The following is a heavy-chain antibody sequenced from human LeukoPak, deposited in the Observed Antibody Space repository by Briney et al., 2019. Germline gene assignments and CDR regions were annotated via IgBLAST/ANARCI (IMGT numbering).Heavy chain of an antibody. V-gene: IGHV4-34*01. Sequence: SETLSLTCAVYGGSFSGYYWSWIRQPPGKGLEWIGEINHSGSTNYNPSLKSRVTISVDTSKNQFSLKLSSVTAEDAAVYYCARGAVSGYCNYMDVWGKGTTVTVSS. CDR3: ARGAVSGYCNYMDV. CDR2: INHSGST. J-gene: IGHJ6*03. CDR1: GGSFSGYY. D-gene: IGHD2-15*01.